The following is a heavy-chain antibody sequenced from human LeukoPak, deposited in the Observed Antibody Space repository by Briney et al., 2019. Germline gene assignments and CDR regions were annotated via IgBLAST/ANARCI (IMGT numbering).Heavy chain of an antibody. Sequence: ASVTVSCTASGYTFTSYDINWVRQAPGQGLEWIGWMNPNSGNTGYAQKFQGRVTMTRNTSISTAYMELSSLRSEDTAVYYCARRYYYGSGSYYPNDYWGQGTLVTVSS. V-gene: IGHV1-8*01. CDR3: ARRYYYGSGSYYPNDY. D-gene: IGHD3-10*01. J-gene: IGHJ4*02. CDR2: MNPNSGNT. CDR1: GYTFTSYD.